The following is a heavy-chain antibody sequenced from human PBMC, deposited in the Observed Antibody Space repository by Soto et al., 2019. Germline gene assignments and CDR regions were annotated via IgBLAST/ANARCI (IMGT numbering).Heavy chain of an antibody. J-gene: IGHJ4*02. CDR3: ARDCYYYGSGSRARVVDY. CDR1: GYTFTSYG. Sequence: GASVKVSCKASGYTFTSYGISWVRQAPGQGLEGMGWISAYNGNTNYAQKLQGRVTMTTDTYTSKAYMELRSLRSDDTAGYYCARDCYYYGSGSRARVVDYWGQGTLVTVSS. V-gene: IGHV1-18*04. D-gene: IGHD3-10*01. CDR2: ISAYNGNT.